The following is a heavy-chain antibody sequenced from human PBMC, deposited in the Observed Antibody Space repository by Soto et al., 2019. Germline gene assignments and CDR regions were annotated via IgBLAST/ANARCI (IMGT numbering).Heavy chain of an antibody. Sequence: EVQLVESGGGLVQPGGSLRLSCVASGFTFSSYEMNWVRQAPGKGLEWVSYISSSGSTIYYADSVKGRFTISRDNAKNSLYLQMNSLRAEDTAVYYCARKKKLMVLGGYYYYYGMDVWGQGTTVTVSS. D-gene: IGHD2-8*01. CDR1: GFTFSSYE. CDR2: ISSSGSTI. J-gene: IGHJ6*02. V-gene: IGHV3-48*03. CDR3: ARKKKLMVLGGYYYYYGMDV.